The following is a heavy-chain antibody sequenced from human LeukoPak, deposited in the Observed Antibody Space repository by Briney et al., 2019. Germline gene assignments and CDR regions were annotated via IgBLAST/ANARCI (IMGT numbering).Heavy chain of an antibody. CDR1: GFTFSSYS. V-gene: IGHV3-21*01. CDR3: ARVEEEGHYYYDSSGYYPLGY. D-gene: IGHD3-22*01. Sequence: GGSLRLSCAASGFTFSSYSMNWVRQAPGKGLEWVSSIYYADSVKGRFTISRDNAKNSLYLQMNSLRAEDTAVYYCARVEEEGHYYYDSSGYYPLGYWGQGTLVTVSS. CDR2: I. J-gene: IGHJ4*02.